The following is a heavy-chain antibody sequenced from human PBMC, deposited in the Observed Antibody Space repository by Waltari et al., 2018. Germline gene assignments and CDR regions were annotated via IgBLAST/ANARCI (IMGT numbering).Heavy chain of an antibody. CDR3: ARVEGYDPALMGGWFDP. V-gene: IGHV1-2*06. J-gene: IGHJ5*02. D-gene: IGHD5-12*01. CDR1: EYTFTGNY. Sequence: VQPVHSGAAVTKPGASVKVSCRASEYTFTGNYMPSLRQAPAQGLEWMGRINPNSGGTNYAQKFQGRVTMTRDTSISTAYMELSRLRSDDTAVYYCARVEGYDPALMGGWFDPWGQGTLVTVSS. CDR2: INPNSGGT.